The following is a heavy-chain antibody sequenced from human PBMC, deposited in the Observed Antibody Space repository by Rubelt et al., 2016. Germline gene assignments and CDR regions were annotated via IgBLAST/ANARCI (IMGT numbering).Heavy chain of an antibody. J-gene: IGHJ4*02. V-gene: IGHV4-34*01. CDR3: AKTSGSYYGDFDY. D-gene: IGHD1-26*01. Sequence: QVQLQQWGAGLLTPPETLSLTCAVYGGSFSGYYWSWIRQPPGKGLEWIGEINHSGSTNYNPSLNGRVTMSVDTSKNQFSLKLSSVTAADTAVYYCAKTSGSYYGDFDYWGQGTLVTVSS. CDR2: INHSGST. CDR1: GGSFSGYY.